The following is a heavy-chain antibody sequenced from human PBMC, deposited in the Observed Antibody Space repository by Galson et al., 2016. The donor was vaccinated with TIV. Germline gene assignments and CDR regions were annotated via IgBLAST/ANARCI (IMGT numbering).Heavy chain of an antibody. J-gene: IGHJ4*02. CDR3: ARGYWARAFDY. D-gene: IGHD2-8*02. CDR1: GYIFINYN. CDR2: FNPDSGAT. V-gene: IGHV1-2*02. Sequence: SVKVSCKASGYIFINYNIHWVRQAPGQGLEWLGWFNPDSGATQYAQKFQGRVTMTRDTSISTAYMELKLHLSDDTAVDYCARGYWARAFDYWGQGTQVTVSS.